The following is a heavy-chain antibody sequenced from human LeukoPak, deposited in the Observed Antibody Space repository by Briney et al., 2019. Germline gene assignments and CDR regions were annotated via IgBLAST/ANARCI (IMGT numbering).Heavy chain of an antibody. CDR3: AKDESVGRYSRSPLDV. CDR2: IWYDGSKK. J-gene: IGHJ6*04. Sequence: QAGRSLRLSCAASGFTFSSYGMHWARQAPGKGLEWVALIWYDGSKKYYGESVKGRFTISRDNSKKTLYLQMNSLRVEDTAVYYCAKDESVGRYSRSPLDVWGKGTTVAVSS. V-gene: IGHV3-33*06. CDR1: GFTFSSYG. D-gene: IGHD1-26*01.